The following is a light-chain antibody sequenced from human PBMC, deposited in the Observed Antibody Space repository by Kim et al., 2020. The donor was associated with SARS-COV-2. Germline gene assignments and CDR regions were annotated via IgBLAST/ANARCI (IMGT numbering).Light chain of an antibody. V-gene: IGKV3-20*01. J-gene: IGKJ2*01. Sequence: EIVLTQSPGTLSLSPGERATLSCRASQSVSSSYLAWYQQKPGQAPRLLIYGASSRATGIPDRFSGSGSGTDFTLTISRLEPEDFAVYYCQQYGRSPYNFDEGNRLEI. CDR1: QSVSSSY. CDR2: GAS. CDR3: QQYGRSPYN.